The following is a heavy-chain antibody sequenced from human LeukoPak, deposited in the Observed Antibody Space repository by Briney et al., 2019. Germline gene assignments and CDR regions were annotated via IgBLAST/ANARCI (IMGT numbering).Heavy chain of an antibody. V-gene: IGHV3-30-3*01. CDR2: ISYDGTNK. CDR3: VRDIIVDIVTAVVTTGGWIDP. CDR1: ASTFSTYA. J-gene: IGHJ4*02. Sequence: GKSLRPACPVSASTFSTYAMHWVRQAPGKGLEWVAVISYDGTNKYYADSVKGRFTISRDNSKNTQYLQMNSLRAEDTAVYYCVRDIIVDIVTAVVTTGGWIDPWGQGTLVTVSS. D-gene: IGHD2-15*01.